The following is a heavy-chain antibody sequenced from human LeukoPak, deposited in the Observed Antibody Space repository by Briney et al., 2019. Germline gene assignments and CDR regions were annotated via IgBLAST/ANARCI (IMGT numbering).Heavy chain of an antibody. CDR1: GFTFSSYW. CDR3: ARRNSGSYLVYFDY. CDR2: IKQDGSEK. V-gene: IGHV3-7*01. Sequence: GGSLRPSCAASGFTFSSYWMSWVRQAPGKGLEWVANIKQDGSEKYYVDSVKGRFTISRDNAKNSLYLQMNSLRAEDTAVYYCARRNSGSYLVYFDYWGQGTLVTVSS. D-gene: IGHD1-26*01. J-gene: IGHJ4*02.